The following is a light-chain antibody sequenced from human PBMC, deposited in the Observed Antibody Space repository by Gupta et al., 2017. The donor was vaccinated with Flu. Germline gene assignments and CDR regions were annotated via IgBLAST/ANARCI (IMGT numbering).Light chain of an antibody. J-gene: IGKJ2*01. V-gene: IGKV1-39*01. CDR3: QQRYSTPST. Sequence: SPPSLSASVGDRVTITCRASQTISTYLNWYQQKPGEAPNLLIYAASNWQSWVPSRLSGSGSGTEFTLTITSRQPEDFATYSCQQRYSTPSTFGKGTNLKIK. CDR2: AAS. CDR1: QTISTY.